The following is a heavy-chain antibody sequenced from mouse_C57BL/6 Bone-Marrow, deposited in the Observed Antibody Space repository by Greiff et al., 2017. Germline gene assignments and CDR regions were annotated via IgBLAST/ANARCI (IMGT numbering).Heavy chain of an antibody. CDR2: IWSGGST. J-gene: IGHJ4*01. CDR3: ARTRDYGSSYDYYAMDY. Sequence: QVQLQQSGPGLVQPSQSLSITCTVSGFSLTSYGVHWVRQSPGKGLEWLGVIWSGGSTDYNAAFISRLSISKDNSKSQVFFKMNSLQADDTAIYYCARTRDYGSSYDYYAMDYWGQGTSVTVSS. D-gene: IGHD1-1*01. CDR1: GFSLTSYG. V-gene: IGHV2-2*01.